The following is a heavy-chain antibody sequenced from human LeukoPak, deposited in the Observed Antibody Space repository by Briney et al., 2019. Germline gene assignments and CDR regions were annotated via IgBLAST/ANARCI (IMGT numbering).Heavy chain of an antibody. D-gene: IGHD6-19*01. Sequence: ASVKVSCKASGYTFTSYGISWVRQAPGQGLEWMGWISAYNGNTNYAQKLQGRVTMTTDTSTSTAYMELRSLRSDDTAVYYCARDKYGGSGWYLSYGTTCDYWGQGTLVTVSS. CDR1: GYTFTSYG. V-gene: IGHV1-18*01. CDR3: ARDKYGGSGWYLSYGTTCDY. CDR2: ISAYNGNT. J-gene: IGHJ4*02.